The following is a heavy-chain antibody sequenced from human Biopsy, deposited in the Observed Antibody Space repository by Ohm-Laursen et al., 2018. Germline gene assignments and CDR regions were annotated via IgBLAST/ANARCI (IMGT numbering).Heavy chain of an antibody. CDR3: AADINVWNVNY. CDR2: FAPENGKT. V-gene: IGHV1-24*01. Sequence: VKVSCKVSGYALTALSMHWVRQAPGRGLEWMGGFAPENGKTIYAQKFQGRITMTEDTSTDTAYMELSSLRSEDTAVYYCAADINVWNVNYWGQGTQVTVSS. D-gene: IGHD1-1*01. CDR1: GYALTALS. J-gene: IGHJ4*02.